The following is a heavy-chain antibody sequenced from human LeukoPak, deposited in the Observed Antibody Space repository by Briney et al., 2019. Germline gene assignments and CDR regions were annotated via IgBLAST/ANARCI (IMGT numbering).Heavy chain of an antibody. Sequence: SETLSLTCTVSGYSISSGYYWGWIRQPPGKGLEWIGSIYHSGSTYYNPSLKSRVTISVDTSKNQFSLQLSSVTAADTAVYYCATITPFDYWGQGTLVTVSS. V-gene: IGHV4-38-2*02. CDR3: ATITPFDY. CDR1: GYSISSGYY. CDR2: IYHSGST. J-gene: IGHJ4*02. D-gene: IGHD1-14*01.